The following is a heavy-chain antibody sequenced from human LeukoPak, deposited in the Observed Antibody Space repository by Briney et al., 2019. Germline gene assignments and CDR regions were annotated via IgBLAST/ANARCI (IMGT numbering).Heavy chain of an antibody. CDR3: ARRNSSVDF. CDR1: GGSFSGYY. D-gene: IGHD5-18*01. Sequence: PSETLSLTCAVYGGSFSGYYWSWIRQPPGKGLEWIGEINHSGSTNYNPSLKSRVTISLDTSKNQFSLKLSSVTAADTAVYYCARRNSSVDFWGQGTLVTVSS. CDR2: INHSGST. J-gene: IGHJ4*02. V-gene: IGHV4-34*01.